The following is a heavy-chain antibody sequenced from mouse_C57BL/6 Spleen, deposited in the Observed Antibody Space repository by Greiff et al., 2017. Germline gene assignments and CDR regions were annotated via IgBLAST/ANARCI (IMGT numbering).Heavy chain of an antibody. J-gene: IGHJ2*01. V-gene: IGHV1-15*01. Sequence: VQLQQSGAELVRPGASVTLSCKASGYTFTDYEMHWVKQTPVHGLEWIGAIDPETGGTAYNQKFKGKAILTADKSSSTTYMELRSLTSEDSAVYYCTGYYFDYWGQGTTLTVSS. CDR2: IDPETGGT. CDR1: GYTFTDYE. CDR3: TGYYFDY.